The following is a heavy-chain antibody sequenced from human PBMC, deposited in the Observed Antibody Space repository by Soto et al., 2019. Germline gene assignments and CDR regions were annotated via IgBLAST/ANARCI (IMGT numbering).Heavy chain of an antibody. D-gene: IGHD3-22*01. J-gene: IGHJ4*02. CDR3: EKDPTSYDSSAQFEY. CDR2: ISGSGGST. V-gene: IGHV3-23*01. Sequence: GGSLRLSCAASGFTFSSYAMSWVRQAPGKGLEWVSAISGSGGSTYYADSVKGRFTISRDNSKNTLYLQMNSLRAEDTAMYYCEKDPTSYDSSAQFEYWGQGTLVTVSS. CDR1: GFTFSSYA.